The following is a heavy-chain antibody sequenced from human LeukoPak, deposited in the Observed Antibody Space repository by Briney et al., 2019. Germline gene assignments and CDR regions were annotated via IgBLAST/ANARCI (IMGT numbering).Heavy chain of an antibody. CDR1: GFSFRDNA. Sequence: PGGSLRLSCTASGFSFRDNAMTWVRQAPGKGLEWLGFIRSKGYGGTTEYAASVKGRFSISRDDSKSIAYLQMNSLKTEDTAVYYCTRPSSGTSGYYHYYYMDVWGRGTTVTVSS. CDR2: IRSKGYGGTT. V-gene: IGHV3-49*04. CDR3: TRPSSGTSGYYHYYYMDV. J-gene: IGHJ6*03. D-gene: IGHD2-2*01.